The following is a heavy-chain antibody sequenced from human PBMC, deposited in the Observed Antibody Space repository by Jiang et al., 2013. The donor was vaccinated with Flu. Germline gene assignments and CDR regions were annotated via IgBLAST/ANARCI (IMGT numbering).Heavy chain of an antibody. J-gene: IGHJ5*02. CDR3: ARALKLELGIDYYNWFDP. CDR2: IYYSGST. D-gene: IGHD1-7*01. V-gene: IGHV4-31*03. Sequence: SLTCTVSGGSISSGGYYWSWIRQHPGKGLEWIGYIYYSGSTYYNPSLKSRVTISVDTSKNQFSLKLSSVTAADTAVYYCARALKLELGIDYYNWFDPWGQGTLVTVSS. CDR1: GGSISSGGYY.